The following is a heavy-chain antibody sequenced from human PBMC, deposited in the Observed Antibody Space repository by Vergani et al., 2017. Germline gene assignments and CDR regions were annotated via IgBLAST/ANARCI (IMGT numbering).Heavy chain of an antibody. CDR1: GYTFTSYG. V-gene: IGHV1-18*01. Sequence: QVQLVQSGAEVKKPGASVKVSCKASGYTFTSYGISWVRQAPGQGLEWIGWISAYNGKTNYAQKLQGRVTMTTDTSTNTAYMELRSLRSDDTAVYYCARDTRWASVGATGNWFDPWGQGTLVTDSS. J-gene: IGHJ5*02. CDR3: ARDTRWASVGATGNWFDP. D-gene: IGHD1-26*01. CDR2: ISAYNGKT.